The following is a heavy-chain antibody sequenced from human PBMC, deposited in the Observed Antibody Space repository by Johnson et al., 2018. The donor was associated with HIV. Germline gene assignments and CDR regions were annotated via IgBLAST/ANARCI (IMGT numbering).Heavy chain of an antibody. J-gene: IGHJ3*02. CDR1: GFTFSNAW. V-gene: IGHV3-11*04. D-gene: IGHD6-13*01. CDR3: ARDPRVQHPRGAFDI. Sequence: QVQLVESGGGLVKPGGSLRLSCAASGFTFSNAWMSWVRQAPGKGLEWVSYISSSASTIYYADSVRGRFAISRDNVKNSLYLQMNSLRAEDTAVYYCARDPRVQHPRGAFDIWGQGTMVTVSS. CDR2: ISSSASTI.